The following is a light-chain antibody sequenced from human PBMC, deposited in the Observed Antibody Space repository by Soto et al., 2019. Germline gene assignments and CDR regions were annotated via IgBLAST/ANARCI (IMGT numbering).Light chain of an antibody. Sequence: EIVMTQSPATLSVSPGERATLSCRASQSVGSNLAWYQQKPGQAPRLLIYGASTRATGFPVRFSGSGSGTEFTLTISSLQSEDFAVYYCQQYNYWPRSFGPGTKVDIK. V-gene: IGKV3-15*01. J-gene: IGKJ3*01. CDR2: GAS. CDR3: QQYNYWPRS. CDR1: QSVGSN.